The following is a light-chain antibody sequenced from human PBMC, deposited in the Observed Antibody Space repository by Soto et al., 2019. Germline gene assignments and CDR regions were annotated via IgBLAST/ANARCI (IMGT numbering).Light chain of an antibody. CDR2: TVS. Sequence: QSALTQPRSVSGSPGQSVTISCTGTSSDVGGYNYVSWYQQHPGKAPKLMIYTVSNRPLGVPDRISASKSGNTASLTISGLQTEDEADYYCCSYAGSFTWVFGGGTKLTVL. CDR1: SSDVGGYNY. J-gene: IGLJ3*02. V-gene: IGLV2-11*01. CDR3: CSYAGSFTWV.